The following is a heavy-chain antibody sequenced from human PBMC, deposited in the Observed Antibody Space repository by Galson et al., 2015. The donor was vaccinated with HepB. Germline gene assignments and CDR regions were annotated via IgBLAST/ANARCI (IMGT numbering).Heavy chain of an antibody. Sequence: SVKVSCKASGYTFTNSDINWVRQATGQGLEWMGWMNPDSGNTGYAQKSQGRVTMTRNTSIRTAYMELSSLRSEDTAVYYCARGRYCTSGACPYYFDNWGQGTLVTVSS. D-gene: IGHD2-8*01. CDR1: GYTFTNSD. V-gene: IGHV1-8*01. J-gene: IGHJ4*02. CDR2: MNPDSGNT. CDR3: ARGRYCTSGACPYYFDN.